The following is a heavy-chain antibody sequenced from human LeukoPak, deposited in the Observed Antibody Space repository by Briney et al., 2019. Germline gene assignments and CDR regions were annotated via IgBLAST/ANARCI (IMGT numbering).Heavy chain of an antibody. V-gene: IGHV3-21*01. J-gene: IGHJ4*02. D-gene: IGHD3-22*01. CDR1: GFTFSSYS. Sequence: GGSLRLSCAASGFTFSSYSFSWFRQAPGKGLEWVSSITYSSNYIYYADSVKGRFTISRDNAKNLLYLQMNSLEAEDTAVYYCARDKAYYDSSGYGFDYWGQGTLVTVSS. CDR3: ARDKAYYDSSGYGFDY. CDR2: ITYSSNYI.